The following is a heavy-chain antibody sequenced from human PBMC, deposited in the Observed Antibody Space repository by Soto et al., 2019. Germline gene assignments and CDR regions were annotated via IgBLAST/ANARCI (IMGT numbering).Heavy chain of an antibody. CDR2: VSYDGSSK. CDR1: GFTFSNNA. D-gene: IGHD1-26*01. Sequence: QVQLVESGGGVVQPGRSLRLSCAASGFTFSNNAMHWVRQAPGKGREWVAVVSYDGSSKFYADSVKGRFTLSRDNSKNTLYLQMNSLRVEATAIFYCARARGNYSHDGFDIWGQGTMVTVS. CDR3: ARARGNYSHDGFDI. V-gene: IGHV3-30-3*01. J-gene: IGHJ3*02.